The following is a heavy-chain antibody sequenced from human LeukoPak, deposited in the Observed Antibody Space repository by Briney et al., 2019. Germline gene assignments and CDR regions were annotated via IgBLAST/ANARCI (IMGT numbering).Heavy chain of an antibody. V-gene: IGHV4-59*12. D-gene: IGHD2-15*01. CDR2: IHYSGST. J-gene: IGHJ4*02. Sequence: SETLSLTCTVSGGSISSYYWSWIRQPPGKGLEWIGYIHYSGSTNYNPSLKSRVTISVDTSKNQFSLKLSSVTAADTAVYYCARRYCSGGSCPFDYWGQGTLVTVSS. CDR1: GGSISSYY. CDR3: ARRYCSGGSCPFDY.